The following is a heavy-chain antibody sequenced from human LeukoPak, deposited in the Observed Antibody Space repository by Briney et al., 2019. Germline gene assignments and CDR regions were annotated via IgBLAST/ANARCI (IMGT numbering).Heavy chain of an antibody. CDR2: SIGSGGRT. CDR1: GFSLGDYS. CDR3: ARELGIETTVPNTDV. J-gene: IGHJ4*02. D-gene: IGHD4-11*01. Sequence: GGSLRLSCAASGFSLGDYSMNWVRHAPGKGLEWVTASIGSGGRTYYAASVKGRFTISRDNSKNTLYMQMNSLRAEDTAVYYCARELGIETTVPNTDVWGQGTLVTVS. V-gene: IGHV3-23*01.